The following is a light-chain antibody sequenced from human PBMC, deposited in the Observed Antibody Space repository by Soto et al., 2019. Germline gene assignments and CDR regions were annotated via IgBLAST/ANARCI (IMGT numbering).Light chain of an antibody. Sequence: EIVRTQSPATLSVSPGGRATLSCTATQSVSSNLAWYQQKPGQAPRLLIYGASTRATGIPARLSGSGSGKEFTLTISSLPSEDSAVYYCQQYNNWLTWTFGQGTKVDI. CDR3: QQYNNWLTWT. J-gene: IGKJ1*01. CDR1: QSVSSN. V-gene: IGKV3-15*01. CDR2: GAS.